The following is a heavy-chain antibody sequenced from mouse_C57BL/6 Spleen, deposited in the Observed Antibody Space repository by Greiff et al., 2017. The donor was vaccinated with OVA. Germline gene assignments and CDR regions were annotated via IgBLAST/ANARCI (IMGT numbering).Heavy chain of an antibody. Sequence: VMLVESGAELVKPGASVKISCKASGYAFSSYWMNWVKQRPGKGLEWIGQIYPGDGDTNYNGKFKGKATLTADKSSSTAYMQLSSLTSEDSAVYFCARGVDPYYFDYWGQGTTLTVSS. CDR3: ARGVDPYYFDY. D-gene: IGHD1-1*02. CDR1: GYAFSSYW. V-gene: IGHV1-80*01. CDR2: IYPGDGDT. J-gene: IGHJ2*01.